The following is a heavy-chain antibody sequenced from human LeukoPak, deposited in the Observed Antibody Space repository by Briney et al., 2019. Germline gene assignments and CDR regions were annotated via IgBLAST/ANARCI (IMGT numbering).Heavy chain of an antibody. D-gene: IGHD4/OR15-4a*01. CDR1: GYTFTSYG. V-gene: IGHV1-18*01. J-gene: IGHJ6*03. CDR3: ARALTTLYYYYYMDV. Sequence: ASVKVSCKASGYTFTSYGISWVRQAPGQGLEWMGWISAYNGNTNYAQKLQGRVTMTTDTSTSTAYMELRSLRSDDTAVYYCARALTTLYYYYYMDVWRKGTTVTVSS. CDR2: ISAYNGNT.